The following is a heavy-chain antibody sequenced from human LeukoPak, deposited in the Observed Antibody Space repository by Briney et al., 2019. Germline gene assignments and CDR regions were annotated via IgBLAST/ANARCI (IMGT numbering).Heavy chain of an antibody. CDR1: GGSISSYY. J-gene: IGHJ4*02. Sequence: PSETLSLTCTVSGGSISSYYWSWIRQPPGKGLEWIGYIYHSGSTYYNPSLKSRVTISVDRSKSQFSLKLSSVTAADTAVYYCARGGVPAAHFDYWGQGTLVTVSS. D-gene: IGHD2-2*01. CDR3: ARGGVPAAHFDY. CDR2: IYHSGST. V-gene: IGHV4-59*12.